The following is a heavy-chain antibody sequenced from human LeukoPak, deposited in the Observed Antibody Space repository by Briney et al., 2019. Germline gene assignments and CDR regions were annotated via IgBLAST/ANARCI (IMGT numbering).Heavy chain of an antibody. Sequence: PGGSLRLSCAASGFTFSSYGMHWVRQAPGKGLEWVAVISYDGSNKYYADSVKGRFTISRDNSKNTLCLQMNSLRAEDTAVYYCAKDAHDYGDHGYFDYWGQGTLVTVSS. V-gene: IGHV3-30*18. CDR3: AKDAHDYGDHGYFDY. D-gene: IGHD4-17*01. CDR2: ISYDGSNK. CDR1: GFTFSSYG. J-gene: IGHJ4*02.